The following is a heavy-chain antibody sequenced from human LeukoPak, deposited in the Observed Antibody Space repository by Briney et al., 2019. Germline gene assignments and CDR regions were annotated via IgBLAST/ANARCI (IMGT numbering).Heavy chain of an antibody. V-gene: IGHV3-23*01. Sequence: GGSLRLSCAASGFSFSSYAMSWVRQAPGKGLEWVSTITGSGDSADYADSVKGRFTISRDNAKNTLYLQVNSLRVEDTAVYYCARRTSYYFPYWGQGTLVTVSS. CDR2: ITGSGDSA. CDR1: GFSFSSYA. J-gene: IGHJ4*02. CDR3: ARRTSYYFPY.